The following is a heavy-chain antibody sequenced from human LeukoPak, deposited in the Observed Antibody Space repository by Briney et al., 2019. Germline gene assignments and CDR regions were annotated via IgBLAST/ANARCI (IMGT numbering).Heavy chain of an antibody. V-gene: IGHV3-30*02. D-gene: IGHD1-7*01. CDR2: IRYDGSNK. CDR1: GFTFTNYG. J-gene: IGHJ4*02. Sequence: GGSLRLSCAASGFTFTNYGMNWVRQAPGKGLEWVAFIRYDGSNKYYADSVKGRFTISRDNSKNTLYLQMNSLRGEDTAVYYCTTMANYEKFFDYWGQGTLVTVSS. CDR3: TTMANYEKFFDY.